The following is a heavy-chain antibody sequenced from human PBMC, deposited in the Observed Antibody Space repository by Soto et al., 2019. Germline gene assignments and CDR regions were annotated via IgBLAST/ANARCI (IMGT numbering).Heavy chain of an antibody. V-gene: IGHV1-3*01. Sequence: GASVKVSCKASGYTFTSYAMHWVRQAPGQRLEWMGWINAGNGNTKYSQKFQGRVTITRDTSASTAYMELSSLRSEDTAVYYCARDQPPGYSSRWGSMDVWGQGTTVTVSS. CDR2: INAGNGNT. D-gene: IGHD5-18*01. CDR1: GYTFTSYA. J-gene: IGHJ6*02. CDR3: ARDQPPGYSSRWGSMDV.